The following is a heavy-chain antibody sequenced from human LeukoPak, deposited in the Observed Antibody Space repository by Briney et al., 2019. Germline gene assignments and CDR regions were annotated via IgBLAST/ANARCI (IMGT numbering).Heavy chain of an antibody. CDR2: IYYSGST. J-gene: IGHJ4*02. D-gene: IGHD6-19*01. V-gene: IGHV4-39*01. Sequence: PGGSLRLSCAASGFTFSSCAMSWVRQAPGKGLEWIGSIYYSGSTYYNPSLKSRVTISVDTSKNQFSLKLSSVTAADTAVYYCARQDPGIAVAGRDYWGQGTLVTVSS. CDR1: GFTFSSCA. CDR3: ARQDPGIAVAGRDY.